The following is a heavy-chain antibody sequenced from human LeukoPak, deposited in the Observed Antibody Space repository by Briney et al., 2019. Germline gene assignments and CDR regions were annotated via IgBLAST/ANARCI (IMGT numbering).Heavy chain of an antibody. V-gene: IGHV3-23*01. J-gene: IGHJ4*02. D-gene: IGHD3-10*01. CDR1: GFTFRNYA. CDR2: ISGSDGST. Sequence: GGSLRLSCAASGFTFRNYAMSWVRQAPGKGLEWVSGISGSDGSTYHADSVKGRFTMSRDNFKTTLYLQMNSLRAEDTAVYYCAKALSGSGTYGDFDYWGQGTLVTVSS. CDR3: AKALSGSGTYGDFDY.